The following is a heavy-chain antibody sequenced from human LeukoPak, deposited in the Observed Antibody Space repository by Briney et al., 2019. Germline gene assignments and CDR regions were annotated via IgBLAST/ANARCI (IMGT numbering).Heavy chain of an antibody. Sequence: SETLSLTCTVYGGSISSYYWSWIRQPPGKGLEWIGYIYYSGSTYYNPSLKSRVTISVDTSKNQFSLQLNSVTPEDTAVYYCARAGDIEWELLNDAFDIWGQGTMVTVSS. J-gene: IGHJ3*02. V-gene: IGHV4-59*12. D-gene: IGHD1-26*01. CDR1: GGSISSYY. CDR3: ARAGDIEWELLNDAFDI. CDR2: IYYSGST.